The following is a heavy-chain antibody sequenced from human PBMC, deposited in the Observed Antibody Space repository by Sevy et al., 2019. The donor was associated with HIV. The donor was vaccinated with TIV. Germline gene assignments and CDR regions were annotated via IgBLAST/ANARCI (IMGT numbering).Heavy chain of an antibody. CDR2: IYYSGST. CDR1: GGSVSSGSYY. CDR3: ARVIRGYSYGHDAFDI. V-gene: IGHV4-61*01. D-gene: IGHD5-18*01. Sequence: SETLSLTCTVSGGSVSSGSYYWSWIRQPPGKGLEWSGYIYYSGSTNYNPSLKSRVTISVDTSKNQFSLKLSSVTAADTAVYYCARVIRGYSYGHDAFDIWGQGTMVTVSS. J-gene: IGHJ3*02.